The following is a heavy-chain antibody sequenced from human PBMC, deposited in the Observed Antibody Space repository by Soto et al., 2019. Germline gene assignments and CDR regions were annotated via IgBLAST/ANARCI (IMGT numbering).Heavy chain of an antibody. V-gene: IGHV6-1*01. J-gene: IGHJ4*02. CDR3: AREEGQLVAFDY. CDR1: GDSVSSNSAA. D-gene: IGHD5-12*01. Sequence: SQTLSLTCAISGDSVSSNSAAWNWFRQSPSRGLEWLGRTYYRAKWYNHYAESMESRVIINADTSKNQFSLVLNSVTPEDTSVYFCAREEGQLVAFDYWGQGXLVTVSS. CDR2: TYYRAKWYN.